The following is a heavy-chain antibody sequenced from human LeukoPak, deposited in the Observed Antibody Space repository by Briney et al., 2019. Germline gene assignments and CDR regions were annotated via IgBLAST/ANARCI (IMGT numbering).Heavy chain of an antibody. Sequence: GGSLRLSCAASGFSFSSYWMHWVRQAPGKGLVWVSRIDSDGSSTTYADSVKGRFTISRDNAKNALYLQMNSLRADDTAVYYCARLGGSSPFDYWGQGTLVTVSS. CDR1: GFSFSSYW. CDR3: ARLGGSSPFDY. CDR2: IDSDGSST. J-gene: IGHJ4*02. D-gene: IGHD6-6*01. V-gene: IGHV3-74*01.